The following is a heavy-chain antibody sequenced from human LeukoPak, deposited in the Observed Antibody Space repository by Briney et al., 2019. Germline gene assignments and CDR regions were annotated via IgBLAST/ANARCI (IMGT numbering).Heavy chain of an antibody. V-gene: IGHV3-23*01. CDR2: ISASGDVT. Sequence: PGGSLRLSCAASGFTFSSYSMNWVRQAPGKGLEWVSGISASGDVTFHADPVKGRFTISRDNSRNTLYLQMGSLRADDMAVYYCARWGSTSCYDYWGQGTLVTVSS. CDR3: ARWGSTSCYDY. D-gene: IGHD2-2*01. CDR1: GFTFSSYS. J-gene: IGHJ4*02.